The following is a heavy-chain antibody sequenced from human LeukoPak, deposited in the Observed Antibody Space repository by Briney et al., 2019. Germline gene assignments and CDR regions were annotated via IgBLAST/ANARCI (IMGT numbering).Heavy chain of an antibody. J-gene: IGHJ4*02. D-gene: IGHD2-15*01. CDR2: INPSGGST. CDR3: ARDDIVVANFDY. Sequence: ASVKVSCKASGYAFASYYMHWVRQAPGQGLEWMGIINPSGGSTSYAQKFQGRVTMTRDTSTSTVYMELSSLRSEDTAVYYCARDDIVVANFDYWGQGTLVTVSS. V-gene: IGHV1-46*01. CDR1: GYAFASYY.